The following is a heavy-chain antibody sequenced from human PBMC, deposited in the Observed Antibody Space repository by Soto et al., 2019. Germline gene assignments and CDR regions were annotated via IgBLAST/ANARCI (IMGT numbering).Heavy chain of an antibody. V-gene: IGHV5-51*01. CDR1: GYSFTSFW. CDR3: ARAAWGDAFDI. J-gene: IGHJ3*02. CDR2: IFPTDSDT. D-gene: IGHD7-27*01. Sequence: EVQLVQSGAEVKKPGESLKISCKGSGYSFTSFWIGWVRQMPGKGLEWMGTIFPTDSDTKYSPSFQGRVTFSADKSINPAYLQWSSLRASDTAMYYCARAAWGDAFDIWGQGTMVTVSS.